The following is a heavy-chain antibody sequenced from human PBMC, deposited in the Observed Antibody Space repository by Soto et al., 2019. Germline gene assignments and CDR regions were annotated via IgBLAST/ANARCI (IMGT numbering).Heavy chain of an antibody. CDR2: IYYSGSA. D-gene: IGHD3-10*01. V-gene: IGHV4-39*02. J-gene: IGHJ4*02. CDR3: ARRGVSAPVDY. CDR1: GGSISSSSYY. Sequence: PSETLSLTCTVSGGSISSSSYYWGWIRQPPGKGLEWIGNIYYSGSAYYNPSLKSRVTISVDMSKNNFSLKLSSVTAAATAVYYCARRGVSAPVDYWGQGTLVTVSS.